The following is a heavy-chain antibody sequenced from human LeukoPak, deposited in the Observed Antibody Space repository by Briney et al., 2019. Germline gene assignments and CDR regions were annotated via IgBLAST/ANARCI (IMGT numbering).Heavy chain of an antibody. V-gene: IGHV4-34*01. CDR3: AYYYDSSGFYPEMS. J-gene: IGHJ4*02. CDR1: GGSFSGYY. Sequence: SETLSLTCAVYGGSFSGYYWSWIRQPPGKGLEWIGEINHSGSTNYNPSLKSRVTISVDTSKNQFSPKLSSVTAADTAVYYCAYYYDSSGFYPEMSWGQGILVTVSS. CDR2: INHSGST. D-gene: IGHD3-22*01.